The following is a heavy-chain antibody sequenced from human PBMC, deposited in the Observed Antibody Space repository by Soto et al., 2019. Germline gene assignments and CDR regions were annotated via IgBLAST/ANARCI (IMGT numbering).Heavy chain of an antibody. J-gene: IGHJ6*03. D-gene: IGHD6-19*01. Sequence: QDQLVQSGGEVKKPGASVKVSCKASGYSFTNYGITWVRQAPGQGFEWMGWISAYNGDTNYAQKLQGRVTMTTDAPTSTAALELRCLRSDDTAVYYCARDRGVAPPVAGNTHYYYYMDVWGKGTPVTVSS. CDR1: GYSFTNYG. V-gene: IGHV1-18*01. CDR2: ISAYNGDT. CDR3: ARDRGVAPPVAGNTHYYYYMDV.